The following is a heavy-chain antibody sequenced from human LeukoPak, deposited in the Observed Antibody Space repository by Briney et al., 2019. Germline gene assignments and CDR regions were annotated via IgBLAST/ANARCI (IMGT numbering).Heavy chain of an antibody. Sequence: PGGSLRLSCEASGFTFRSYAMHWVRQAPGKGLEWVAVISYDGSNKYYADSVKGRFTISRDNSKNTLYLQMNSLRAEDTAVYYCARAEADSPFDYWGQGTLVTVSS. CDR2: ISYDGSNK. CDR3: ARAEADSPFDY. V-gene: IGHV3-30*04. J-gene: IGHJ4*02. CDR1: GFTFRSYA. D-gene: IGHD2-15*01.